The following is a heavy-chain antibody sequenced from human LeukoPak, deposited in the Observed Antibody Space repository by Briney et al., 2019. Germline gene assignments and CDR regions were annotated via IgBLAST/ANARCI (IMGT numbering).Heavy chain of an antibody. CDR1: GGSFNGYY. Sequence: SETLSLTCAVYGGSFNGYYWSWIRQPPGKGLEWIGEINHSGSTNYNPSLKSRVTISVDTSKNQFSLKLSSVTAADTAVYYCARRGYYYFSLFDYWGQGTLVTVSS. J-gene: IGHJ4*02. CDR3: ARRGYYYFSLFDY. D-gene: IGHD3-22*01. V-gene: IGHV4-34*01. CDR2: INHSGST.